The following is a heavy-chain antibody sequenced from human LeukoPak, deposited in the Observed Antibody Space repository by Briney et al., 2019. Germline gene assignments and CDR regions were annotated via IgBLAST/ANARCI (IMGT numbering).Heavy chain of an antibody. V-gene: IGHV1-18*01. J-gene: IGHJ4*02. CDR3: AREYCSGGSCYSVDY. Sequence: ASVEVFCKAPGYSFTTFGISCVRQAPRQGLEWRRCSSGYNDNTNYAQKFQGRFPITTDTSTTTTYMELTSLTSDDTAIYYCAREYCSGGSCYSVDYWGQGTLVTVSS. D-gene: IGHD2-15*01. CDR2: SSGYNDNT. CDR1: GYSFTTFG.